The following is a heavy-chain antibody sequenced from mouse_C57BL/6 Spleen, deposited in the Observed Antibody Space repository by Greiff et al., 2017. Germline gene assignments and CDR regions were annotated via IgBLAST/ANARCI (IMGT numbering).Heavy chain of an antibody. CDR3: AREDYYGTLDY. V-gene: IGHV1-53*01. D-gene: IGHD1-1*01. J-gene: IGHJ2*01. Sequence: QVQLKQPGTELVKPGASVKLSCKASGYTFTSYWMHWVKQRPGQGLEWIGNINPSNGGTNYNEKFKSKATLTVDKSSSPAYMQLSSLTSEDSAVYCCAREDYYGTLDYWGQGTTLTVSS. CDR1: GYTFTSYW. CDR2: INPSNGGT.